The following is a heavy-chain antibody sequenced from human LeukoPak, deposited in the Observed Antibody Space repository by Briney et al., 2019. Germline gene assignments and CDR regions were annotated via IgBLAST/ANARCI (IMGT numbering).Heavy chain of an antibody. Sequence: ASVKVSCKASGYTFTSHYMHWVRQAPGHGLEWMGRIIPNSGATTYAQKFQGRVTMTSDTSTTTVYLQLNNLRSDDTAMYYCARDDYGSDYWGQGTLVTVSS. J-gene: IGHJ4*02. D-gene: IGHD4/OR15-4a*01. CDR2: IIPNSGAT. CDR1: GYTFTSHY. CDR3: ARDDYGSDY. V-gene: IGHV1-46*01.